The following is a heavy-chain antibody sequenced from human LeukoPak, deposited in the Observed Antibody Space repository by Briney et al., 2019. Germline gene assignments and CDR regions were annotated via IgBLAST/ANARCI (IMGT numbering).Heavy chain of an antibody. CDR2: INPNSGGT. CDR1: GYTFTGYY. Sequence: ASVKVSCKASGYTFTGYYMHWVRQAPGQGLKWMGWINPNSGGTNYAQKCQGRVTMTRDTSISTAYMELSRLRSDDTAVYYCAKYAKGYYFDYWGQGTLVTVSS. V-gene: IGHV1-2*02. D-gene: IGHD2-8*01. J-gene: IGHJ4*02. CDR3: AKYAKGYYFDY.